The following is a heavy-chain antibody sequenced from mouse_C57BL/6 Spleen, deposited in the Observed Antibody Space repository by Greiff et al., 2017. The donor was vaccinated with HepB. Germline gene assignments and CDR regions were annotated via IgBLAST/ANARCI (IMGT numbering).Heavy chain of an antibody. CDR2: IDPSDSET. J-gene: IGHJ3*01. CDR1: GYTFTSYW. Sequence: QVHVKQPGAELVRPGSSVKLSCKASGYTFTSYWMHWVKQRPIQGLEWIGNIDPSDSETHYNQKFKDKATLTVDKSSSTAYMQLSSLTSEDSAVYYCAREDGNYESFAYWGQGTLVTVSA. D-gene: IGHD2-1*01. V-gene: IGHV1-52*01. CDR3: AREDGNYESFAY.